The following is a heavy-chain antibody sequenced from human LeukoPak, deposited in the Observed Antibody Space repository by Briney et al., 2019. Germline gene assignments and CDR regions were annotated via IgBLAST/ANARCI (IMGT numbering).Heavy chain of an antibody. V-gene: IGHV1-69*01. CDR2: IIPIFGEA. D-gene: IGHD3-10*01. CDR1: GGTFSSYA. CDR3: APRAGGFDP. J-gene: IGHJ5*02. Sequence: SVKVSCKASGGTFSSYAISWVRQAPGQGLEWVGGIIPIFGEATYAQKFQGRVTITADESTSTAYMELSSLRSEDTAAYYCAPRAGGFDPWGQGTLVTVSS.